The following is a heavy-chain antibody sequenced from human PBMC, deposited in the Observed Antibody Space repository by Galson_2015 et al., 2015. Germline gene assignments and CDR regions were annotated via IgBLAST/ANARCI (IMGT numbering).Heavy chain of an antibody. D-gene: IGHD3-16*01. V-gene: IGHV4-39*01. CDR3: ARTRGGRDAFDL. CDR2: VFKSGTT. Sequence: RQAPGKGLEWIGSVFKSGTTYDNPSLKSRVTISIDPSKNQFSLILVSVTAADAAVYYCARTRGGRDAFDLWGQGSTVAVSS. J-gene: IGHJ3*01.